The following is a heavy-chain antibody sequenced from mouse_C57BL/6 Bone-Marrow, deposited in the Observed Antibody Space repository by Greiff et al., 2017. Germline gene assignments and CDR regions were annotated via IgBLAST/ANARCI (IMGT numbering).Heavy chain of an antibody. CDR3: ARRNWDVGYFDY. V-gene: IGHV1-47*01. Sequence: VQLQESGAELVKPGASVKMSCKASGYTFTTYPIEWMKQNPGKSLEWIGNFHPYNDDTKYNEKFKGKATLTVEKSSSTVYLELSRLTSDDSAVYYCARRNWDVGYFDYWGQGTTLTVSS. CDR2: FHPYNDDT. D-gene: IGHD4-1*01. CDR1: GYTFTTYP. J-gene: IGHJ2*01.